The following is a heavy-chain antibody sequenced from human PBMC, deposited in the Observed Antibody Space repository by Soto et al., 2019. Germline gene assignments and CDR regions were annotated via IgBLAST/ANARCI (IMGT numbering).Heavy chain of an antibody. Sequence: QVQLVQSGAEEKKPGASVKVSCKASGYTFTSYAMHWVRQAPGQRLEWMGWINAGNGNTKNSQKFRGRVTITRDTSATTASMELSSLRSQDTAVYYCARAVAVPAAFDYWGQGTLVTVSS. V-gene: IGHV1-3*05. CDR2: INAGNGNT. J-gene: IGHJ4*02. CDR3: ARAVAVPAAFDY. D-gene: IGHD6-19*01. CDR1: GYTFTSYA.